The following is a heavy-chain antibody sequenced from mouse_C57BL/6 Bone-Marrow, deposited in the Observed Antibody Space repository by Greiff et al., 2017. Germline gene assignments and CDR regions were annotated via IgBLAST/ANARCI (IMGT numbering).Heavy chain of an antibody. CDR1: GYTFTSYW. D-gene: IGHD1-1*01. CDR3: ARKGTTVVADAMDY. CDR2: IDPSDSET. V-gene: IGHV1-52*01. J-gene: IGHJ4*01. Sequence: QVQLQQPGAELVRPGSSVKLSCKASGYTFTSYWMHWVKQRPIQGLEWIGNIDPSDSETHYNQKFKDKATLTVDKSSSTAYMQLSSLTSEDSAVYYCARKGTTVVADAMDYWGQGTSVTVSS.